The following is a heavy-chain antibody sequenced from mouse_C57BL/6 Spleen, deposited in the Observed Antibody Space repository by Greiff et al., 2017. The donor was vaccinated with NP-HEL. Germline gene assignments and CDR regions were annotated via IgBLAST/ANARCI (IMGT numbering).Heavy chain of an antibody. CDR3: ARSDYYGSSYLCAY. D-gene: IGHD1-1*01. Sequence: VQLQQSGAELVKPGASVKISCKASGYAFSSYWMNWVKQRPGKGLEWIGQIYPGDGDTNYNGKFKGKATLTADKSSSTAYMQLSSLTSEDSAVYFGARSDYYGSSYLCAYWGQGTLVTVSA. CDR1: GYAFSSYW. CDR2: IYPGDGDT. V-gene: IGHV1-80*01. J-gene: IGHJ3*01.